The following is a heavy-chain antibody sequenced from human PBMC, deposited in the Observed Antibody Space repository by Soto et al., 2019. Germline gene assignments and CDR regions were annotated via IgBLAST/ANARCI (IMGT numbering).Heavy chain of an antibody. D-gene: IGHD6-13*01. CDR3: ARDYSSSWPWPINWFDP. CDR1: GYTFTSYG. Sequence: ASVKVSCKASGYTFTSYGISWGRQAPGQRLEWMGWISAYNGNTNYAQKLQGRVTMTTDTSTSTAYMELRSLRSDDTAVYYCARDYSSSWPWPINWFDPWGQGTLVTVSS. V-gene: IGHV1-18*01. CDR2: ISAYNGNT. J-gene: IGHJ5*02.